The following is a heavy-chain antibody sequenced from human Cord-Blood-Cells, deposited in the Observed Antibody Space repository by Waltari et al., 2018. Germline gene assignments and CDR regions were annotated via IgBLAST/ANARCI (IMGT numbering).Heavy chain of an antibody. D-gene: IGHD2-2*01. CDR1: GGPISSSSYY. J-gene: IGHJ5*02. CDR2: IYYSGST. Sequence: QLQLQESGPGLVKPSETLSLTCTVSGGPISSSSYYWGWIRQPPGKGLEWIGSIYYSGSTYYNPSLKSRVTISVDTSKNQFSLKLSSVTAADTAVYYCARHTRGGSPNWFDPWGQGTLVTVSS. V-gene: IGHV4-39*01. CDR3: ARHTRGGSPNWFDP.